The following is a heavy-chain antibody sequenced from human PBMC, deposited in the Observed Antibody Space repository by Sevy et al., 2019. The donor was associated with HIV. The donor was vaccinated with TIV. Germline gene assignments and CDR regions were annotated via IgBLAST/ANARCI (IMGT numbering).Heavy chain of an antibody. CDR3: AAGTVVIPYWFDP. Sequence: GGSLRLSCAASGFTFSSYSMNWVRQAPGKGLEWVSSISSSSSYIYYAASVKGRFTITRDNAKNSLFLQMNSLRAEDTAVYYCAAGTVVIPYWFDPWGQGTLVTVSS. CDR1: GFTFSSYS. CDR2: ISSSSSYI. V-gene: IGHV3-21*01. D-gene: IGHD2-21*01. J-gene: IGHJ5*02.